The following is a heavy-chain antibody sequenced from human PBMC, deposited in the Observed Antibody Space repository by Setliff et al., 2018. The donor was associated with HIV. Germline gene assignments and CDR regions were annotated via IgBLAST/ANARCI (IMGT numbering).Heavy chain of an antibody. CDR3: ARDYRTTDILSSGYMDV. J-gene: IGHJ6*03. CDR1: GYSFTTSG. V-gene: IGHV1-18*01. D-gene: IGHD3-9*01. Sequence: ASVKVPCKASGYSFTTSGVSWVRQAPGQGLEWMGWINIRSGNTNYAQKFQGRVTMTTDTSTSTAYMGLTSLRSDDTAVYYCARDYRTTDILSSGYMDVWGKGTTVTVSS. CDR2: INIRSGNT.